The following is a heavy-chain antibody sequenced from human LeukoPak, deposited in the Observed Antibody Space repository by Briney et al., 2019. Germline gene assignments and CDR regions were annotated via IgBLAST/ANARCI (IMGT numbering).Heavy chain of an antibody. J-gene: IGHJ4*02. Sequence: ASVTVSCKASGGTFSSYAISWVRQAPGQGLEWMGGIIPIFGTANYAQKFQGRVTITADESTSTAYMELSSLRSEDTAVYYCARDRVGATSVYWGQGTLVTVSS. V-gene: IGHV1-69*01. CDR3: ARDRVGATSVY. CDR2: IIPIFGTA. D-gene: IGHD1-26*01. CDR1: GGTFSSYA.